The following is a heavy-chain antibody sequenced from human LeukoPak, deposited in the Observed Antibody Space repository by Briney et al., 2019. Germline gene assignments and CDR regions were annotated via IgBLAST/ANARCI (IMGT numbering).Heavy chain of an antibody. Sequence: PSETLSLTCTVSGGSMRSHYWSWIRQPPGKGLEWVGYIYHTGSSSYNPSLKSRVAISLDTSKNRFSLKLRSVTAADTAVYYCARSAKSYYYYMDVWGKGTTVTVSS. CDR1: GGSMRSHY. V-gene: IGHV4-59*11. CDR2: IYHTGSS. CDR3: ARSAKSYYYYMDV. J-gene: IGHJ6*03.